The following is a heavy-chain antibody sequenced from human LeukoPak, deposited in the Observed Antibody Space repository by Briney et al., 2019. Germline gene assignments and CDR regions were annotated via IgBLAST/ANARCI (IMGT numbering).Heavy chain of an antibody. Sequence: PSETLSLTCTVSGGSISTYYWSWIRQPPGKGLEWIGYISYIGSTNYNPSLKSRVTISIDTSKNQFSLKLSSVAAADTAVYYCARGSGWYYDWGQGTLSPSPQ. CDR2: ISYIGST. CDR3: ARGSGWYYD. J-gene: IGHJ4*02. D-gene: IGHD6-19*01. CDR1: GGSISTYY. V-gene: IGHV4-59*01.